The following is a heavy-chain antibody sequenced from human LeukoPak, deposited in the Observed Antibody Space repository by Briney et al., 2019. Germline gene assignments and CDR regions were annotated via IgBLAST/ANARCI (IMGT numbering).Heavy chain of an antibody. CDR1: GGSISSYY. Sequence: SETLSLTCTVSGGSISSYYWSWIRQPAGKGLEWIGRIYTSGSTNYNPSLKSRVTMSVATSKNQFSLKLSSVTAADTAVYYCAIYCSGGSCVEGDYWGQGTLVTVSS. D-gene: IGHD2-15*01. CDR2: IYTSGST. J-gene: IGHJ4*02. V-gene: IGHV4-4*07. CDR3: AIYCSGGSCVEGDY.